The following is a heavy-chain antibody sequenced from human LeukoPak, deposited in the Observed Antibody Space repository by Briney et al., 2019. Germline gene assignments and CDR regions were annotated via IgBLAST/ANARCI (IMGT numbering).Heavy chain of an antibody. V-gene: IGHV1-18*01. J-gene: IGHJ4*02. D-gene: IGHD3-22*01. Sequence: ASVTVSCKASGYTFTSYGISWVRQAPGQGLEWMGWISAYNGNTNYAQKLQGRVTMTTDTSTSTAYMELRGLRSDDTAVYYCARGDYYDSSGIFDYWGQGTLVTVSS. CDR3: ARGDYYDSSGIFDY. CDR1: GYTFTSYG. CDR2: ISAYNGNT.